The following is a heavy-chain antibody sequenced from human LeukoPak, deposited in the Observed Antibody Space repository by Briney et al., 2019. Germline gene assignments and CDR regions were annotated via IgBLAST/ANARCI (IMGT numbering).Heavy chain of an antibody. CDR1: GGSISSYY. CDR2: IYTSGST. CDR3: ARDLSGSLYFDF. V-gene: IGHV4-4*07. D-gene: IGHD3-10*01. J-gene: IGHJ4*02. Sequence: SETLSLTCTVSGGSISSYYWSWIRQPAGKGLEWIGRIYTSGSTNYNPSLKSRVTISVDTSKNQFSLKLSSVTAADTAVYFCARDLSGSLYFDFWGPGVLVTVSS.